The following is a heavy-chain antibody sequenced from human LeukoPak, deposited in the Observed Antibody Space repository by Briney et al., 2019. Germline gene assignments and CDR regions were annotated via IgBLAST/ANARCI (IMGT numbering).Heavy chain of an antibody. CDR2: IYPDDSDT. CDR3: ARPPQYYYSSKKYYFDY. V-gene: IGHV5-51*01. CDR1: GYSFTSHW. D-gene: IGHD3-10*01. J-gene: IGHJ4*02. Sequence: GESLKISCKGSGYSFTSHWIAWVRQVPGEGLEWMGIIYPDDSDTRYHPSFQGQATISADKSISTAYLQWSSLKASDTAIYYCARPPQYYYSSKKYYFDYWGQGTLVTVSS.